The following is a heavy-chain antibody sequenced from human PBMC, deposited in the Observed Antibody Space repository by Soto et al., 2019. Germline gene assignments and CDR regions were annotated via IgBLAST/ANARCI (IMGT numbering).Heavy chain of an antibody. Sequence: QVQLVQSGAEVKKPGSSVKVSCKASGGTFSSYTISWVRQAPGQGLEWMGRIIPILGIANYAQKFQGRVTITADKSARTAYMELSSLRSEDTAVYYCARSIAAAGTADYWGQGTLVTVSS. CDR2: IIPILGIA. V-gene: IGHV1-69*02. CDR1: GGTFSSYT. CDR3: ARSIAAAGTADY. D-gene: IGHD6-13*01. J-gene: IGHJ4*02.